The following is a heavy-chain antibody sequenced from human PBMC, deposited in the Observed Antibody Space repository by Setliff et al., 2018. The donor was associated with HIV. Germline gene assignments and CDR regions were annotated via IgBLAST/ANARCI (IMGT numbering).Heavy chain of an antibody. Sequence: PGGSLRLSCAASGFTFSSYGMHWVRQAPGKGLQWVAVIWYDGSNKNYADSVRGRFTISRDNAKNTLYLQMNSLRAEDTAVYYCARDFVSRAPWSGYGYWGQGTLVTSPQ. J-gene: IGHJ4*02. CDR2: IWYDGSNK. D-gene: IGHD3-3*01. V-gene: IGHV3-33*01. CDR3: ARDFVSRAPWSGYGY. CDR1: GFTFSSYG.